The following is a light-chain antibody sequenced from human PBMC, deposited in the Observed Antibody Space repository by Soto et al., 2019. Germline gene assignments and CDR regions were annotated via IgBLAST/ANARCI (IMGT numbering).Light chain of an antibody. V-gene: IGKV3-20*01. CDR2: DAT. Sequence: EVVMTQSPATLSVSPGERATLSCKASQSVRNNLVWYLQKPGQAPRPIIYDATTRATGIPDRFSGSGSGTDFTLTISRLEPEDFAVYYCQQYGSSPTWTFGQGTKVDIK. CDR1: QSVRNN. CDR3: QQYGSSPTWT. J-gene: IGKJ1*01.